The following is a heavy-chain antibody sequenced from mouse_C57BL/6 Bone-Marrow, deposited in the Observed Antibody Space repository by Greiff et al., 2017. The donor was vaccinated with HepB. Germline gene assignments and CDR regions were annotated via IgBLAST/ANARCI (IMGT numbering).Heavy chain of an antibody. Sequence: QVQLQQPGAELVKPGASVKLSCKASGYTFTSYWMHWVKQRPGQGLEWIGMIHPNSGSTNYNEKFKSKATLTVDKSSSTAYMQLSSLTSEDSAVYYCARRHYGSSYSWFAYWGQGPLVTVSA. CDR1: GYTFTSYW. V-gene: IGHV1-64*01. CDR2: IHPNSGST. J-gene: IGHJ3*01. CDR3: ARRHYGSSYSWFAY. D-gene: IGHD1-1*01.